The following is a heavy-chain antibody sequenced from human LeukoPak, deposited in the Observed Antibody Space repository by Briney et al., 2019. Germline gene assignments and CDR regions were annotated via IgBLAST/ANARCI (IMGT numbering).Heavy chain of an antibody. CDR1: GGSISSSNW. V-gene: IGHV4-4*02. J-gene: IGHJ6*02. Sequence: SETLSLTCAASGGSISSSNWWSWVRQPPGKGLEWIGEIYHSGSTNYNPSLKSRVTISVDKSKNQFSLKLSSVTAADTAVYYCARVNSSGWYNYYYGMDVWGQGTTVTVSS. CDR2: IYHSGST. D-gene: IGHD6-19*01. CDR3: ARVNSSGWYNYYYGMDV.